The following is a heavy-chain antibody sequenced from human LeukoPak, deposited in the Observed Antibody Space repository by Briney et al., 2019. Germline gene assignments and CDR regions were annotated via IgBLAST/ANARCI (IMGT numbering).Heavy chain of an antibody. CDR3: ARDGRGGFLDS. J-gene: IGHJ4*02. Sequence: SETLSLTCTVSGGSISTYYWSWIRQPPGKGLEWIGYIYYSGNTNYNPSLKSRVTISVDTSKNQFSLKLSSVTAADTAVYYCARDGRGGFLDSWGPGTLVTVSS. D-gene: IGHD3-16*01. CDR2: IYYSGNT. V-gene: IGHV4-59*01. CDR1: GGSISTYY.